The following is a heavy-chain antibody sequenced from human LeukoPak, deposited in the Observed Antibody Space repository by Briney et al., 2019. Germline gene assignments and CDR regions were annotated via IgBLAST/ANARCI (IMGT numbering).Heavy chain of an antibody. J-gene: IGHJ4*02. CDR2: IYYSGTT. CDR1: GGSISNYY. CDR3: ARGAGWWDY. Sequence: PSETLSLTCTVFGGSISNYYWSWIRQPPGKGLEWIGYIYYSGTTKYNPSLQSRVTISVDTSKNQLSLKLSSVTAADTAVYYCARGAGWWDYWGQGTLVTVSS. V-gene: IGHV4-59*08. D-gene: IGHD2-15*01.